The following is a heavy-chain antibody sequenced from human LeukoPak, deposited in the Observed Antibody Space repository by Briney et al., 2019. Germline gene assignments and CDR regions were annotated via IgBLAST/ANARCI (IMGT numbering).Heavy chain of an antibody. D-gene: IGHD6-13*01. CDR2: IIPILGIA. V-gene: IGHV1-69*04. CDR1: GGTFSSYA. CDR3: ARVFWVVIAAAGVWFDP. J-gene: IGHJ5*02. Sequence: SVKVSCKASGGTFSSYAISWVRQAPGQGLEWMGRIIPILGIANYAQKFQGRVTMTTDTSTSTAYMELRSLRSDDTAVYYCARVFWVVIAAAGVWFDPWGQGTLVTVSS.